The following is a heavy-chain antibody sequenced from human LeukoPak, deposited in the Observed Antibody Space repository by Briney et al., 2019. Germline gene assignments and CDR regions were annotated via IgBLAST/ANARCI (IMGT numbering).Heavy chain of an antibody. J-gene: IGHJ4*02. V-gene: IGHV1-8*01. D-gene: IGHD3-10*01. CDR2: MSPNSGNT. CDR1: GYTFTSYD. Sequence: ASVKVSCKASGYTFTSYDINWVRQATGQGLEWMGWMSPNSGNTGYAQKFQGRVTMTRNTSISTAYMELSSLRSEDTAVYYCARATGSGSYDLYWGQGTLVTVSS. CDR3: ARATGSGSYDLY.